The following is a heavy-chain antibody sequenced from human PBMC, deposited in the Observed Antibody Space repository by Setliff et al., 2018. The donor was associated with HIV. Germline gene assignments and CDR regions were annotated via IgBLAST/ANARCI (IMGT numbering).Heavy chain of an antibody. D-gene: IGHD1-26*01. V-gene: IGHV4-4*07. CDR1: GGSMNTFH. J-gene: IGHJ4*01. CDR3: ARGLVGATTLAMFDY. CDR2: IYVSGTT. Sequence: SETLSLTCTVSGGSMNTFHWTWIRQPAGQGLEWIGRIYVSGTTIYTNYNPSLESRITMSVDTSKNQFSLKLNSVTAADAAVYYCARGLVGATTLAMFDYWGHGTLVTVSS.